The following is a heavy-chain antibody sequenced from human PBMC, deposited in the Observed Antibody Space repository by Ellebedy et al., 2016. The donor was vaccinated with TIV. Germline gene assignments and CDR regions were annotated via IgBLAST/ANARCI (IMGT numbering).Heavy chain of an antibody. CDR2: IWSDGTNK. V-gene: IGHV3-33*08. Sequence: GESLKISCAASGFTFNSYGMHWVRQAPGKGLEWVAVIWSDGTNKDYGDSVKGRFTISRDNSKNTLYLQMNSLRVEDTAVYFCARGPPIYDSTGLWIGDYYYQSAMDVWGQGTTVTVSS. D-gene: IGHD3-22*01. CDR1: GFTFNSYG. CDR3: ARGPPIYDSTGLWIGDYYYQSAMDV. J-gene: IGHJ6*02.